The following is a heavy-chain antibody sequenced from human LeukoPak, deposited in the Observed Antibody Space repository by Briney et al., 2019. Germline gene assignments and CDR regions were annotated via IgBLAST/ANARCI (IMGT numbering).Heavy chain of an antibody. D-gene: IGHD4-17*01. CDR1: GGSISSGDYY. Sequence: SETLSLTCTVSGGSISSGDYYWSWIRQPPGKGLEWIGYIYYSGSTYYNPSPKSRVTISVDTSKNQFSLKLSSVTAADTAVYYCARGGSSYGDYPLGYWGQGTLVTVSS. CDR2: IYYSGST. J-gene: IGHJ4*02. CDR3: ARGGSSYGDYPLGY. V-gene: IGHV4-30-4*01.